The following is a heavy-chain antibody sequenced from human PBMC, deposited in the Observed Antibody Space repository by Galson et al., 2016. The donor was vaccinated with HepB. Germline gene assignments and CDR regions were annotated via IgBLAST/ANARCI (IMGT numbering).Heavy chain of an antibody. CDR3: AKGGFCISASCPLEY. D-gene: IGHD2-2*01. CDR2: ISGDGGRT. Sequence: SLRLSCAASRGTFSTFAMSRVRQAPGKGLEWVSTISGDGGRTYSADSVKGRFTISRDNSKKTLYLQMNSLRAEDTAIYYCAKGGFCISASCPLEYWGQGTLVTVSS. CDR1: RGTFSTFA. V-gene: IGHV3-23*01. J-gene: IGHJ4*02.